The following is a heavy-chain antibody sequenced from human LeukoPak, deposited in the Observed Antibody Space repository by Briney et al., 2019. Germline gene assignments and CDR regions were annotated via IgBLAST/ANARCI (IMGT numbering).Heavy chain of an antibody. D-gene: IGHD2-2*01. J-gene: IGHJ4*02. CDR2: ISSSSSTI. Sequence: PGGSLRLSCAASGFTFSSYSMNWVRQAPGKGLEWVSYISSSSSTIYYADSVRGRFTISRDNSKNTLYLQMNSLRAEDMAVYYCARIIGYCSSTSCLPDYWGQGTLVTVSS. CDR1: GFTFSSYS. V-gene: IGHV3-48*01. CDR3: ARIIGYCSSTSCLPDY.